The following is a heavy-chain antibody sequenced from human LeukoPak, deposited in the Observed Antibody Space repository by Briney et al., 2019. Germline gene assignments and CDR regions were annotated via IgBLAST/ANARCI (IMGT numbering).Heavy chain of an antibody. CDR3: ATKYGSGSYRGDY. CDR1: GGSISSGSYY. CDR2: IYTSGST. J-gene: IGHJ4*02. Sequence: SETLSLTCTVSGGSISSGSYYWSWIRQPAGKGLEWIGRIYTSGSTNYNPSLKSRVTISVDTSKNQFSLKLSSVTAADTAVYYCATKYGSGSYRGDYWGQGTQVTVSS. V-gene: IGHV4-61*02. D-gene: IGHD3-10*01.